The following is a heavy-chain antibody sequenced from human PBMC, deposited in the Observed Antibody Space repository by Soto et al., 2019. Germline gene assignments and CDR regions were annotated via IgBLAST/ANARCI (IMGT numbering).Heavy chain of an antibody. CDR2: IIPIFGSA. D-gene: IGHD5-18*01. J-gene: IGHJ6*02. CDR1: RGIFSSYT. Sequence: QVQLLQSGAEVKEPGSSVKVSCTASRGIFSSYTINWLRQAPGQGLEWLGWIIPIFGSASYAQKLQGRVTITADESTRTAYMELSGLRSEDTAVYYCARVSNPGMVNSLYYAMDVWGPGTTVTVSS. V-gene: IGHV1-69*01. CDR3: ARVSNPGMVNSLYYAMDV.